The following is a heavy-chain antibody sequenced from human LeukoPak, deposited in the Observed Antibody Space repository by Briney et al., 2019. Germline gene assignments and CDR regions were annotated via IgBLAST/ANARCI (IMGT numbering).Heavy chain of an antibody. V-gene: IGHV4-31*03. CDR2: IYYSGST. J-gene: IGHJ3*02. D-gene: IGHD2-2*01. CDR3: AREGYCSSTSCYFAAFDI. Sequence: SETLSLTCTVSGGSLSSGGYYWSWIRQHPGKGLEWIGYIYYSGSTYYNPSLKSRVTISVDTSKNQFSLKLSSVTAADTAVYYCAREGYCSSTSCYFAAFDIWGQGTMVTVSS. CDR1: GGSLSSGGYY.